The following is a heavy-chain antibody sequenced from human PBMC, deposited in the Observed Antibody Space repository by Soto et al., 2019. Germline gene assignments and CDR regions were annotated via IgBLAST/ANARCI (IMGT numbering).Heavy chain of an antibody. CDR3: ARDKPSQGTFDI. CDR2: ISYDGSNK. V-gene: IGHV3-30-3*01. CDR1: GFTFSSHA. Sequence: QVQLVESGGGVVQPGGSLRLSCTTSGFTFSSHAMHWVRQAPGKGLEWVAVISYDGSNKYYADSVKGRFTISRDNSKNTLYLQMNSLRAEDTAVYYCARDKPSQGTFDIWGQGTMVIVSS. J-gene: IGHJ3*02.